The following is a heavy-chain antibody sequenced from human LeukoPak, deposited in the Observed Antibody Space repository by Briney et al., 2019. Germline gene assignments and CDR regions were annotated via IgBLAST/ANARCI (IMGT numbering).Heavy chain of an antibody. J-gene: IGHJ6*03. CDR3: ARLPVPGVTTYYYYYYMDV. CDR2: IKQDGSEK. CDR1: GFTFSSYW. V-gene: IGHV3-7*01. D-gene: IGHD2-21*02. Sequence: GGSLRLSCAASGFTFSSYWMSWVRQAPGKGLEWVANIKQDGSEKYYVDSVKGRFTISRDNAKNSPYLQMNSLRAEDTAVYYCARLPVPGVTTYYYYYYMDVWGKGTTVTVSS.